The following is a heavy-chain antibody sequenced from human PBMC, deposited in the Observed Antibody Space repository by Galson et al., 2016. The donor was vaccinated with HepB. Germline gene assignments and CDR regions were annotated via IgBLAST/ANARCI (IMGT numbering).Heavy chain of an antibody. CDR2: INPSGRGT. D-gene: IGHD2-8*01. Sequence: SVKVSCKASGHIFTTYFMHWVRQAPGQGLEWMGMINPSGRGTTYAQKFQGRVTMTRDTSTSTVYMDLSSLRSEDTAVYYCARGRRFCTKGVCSTHDWFDPWGQGTLVTVSS. CDR3: ARGRRFCTKGVCSTHDWFDP. CDR1: GHIFTTYF. J-gene: IGHJ5*02. V-gene: IGHV1-46*03.